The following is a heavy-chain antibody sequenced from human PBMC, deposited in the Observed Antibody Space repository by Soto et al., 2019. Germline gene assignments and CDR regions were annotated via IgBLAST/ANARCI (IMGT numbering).Heavy chain of an antibody. D-gene: IGHD5-18*01. Sequence: QLQLQESGPGLVKPSETLSLTCTVSGGSISSSSYYWGWIRQPPGKGLEWIGSIYYSGSTYYNPSLKSRVTISVDTSKNQFSLKLSSVTAADTAVYYCARLGDTAMVIWGSRRIYFDYWGQGTLVTVSS. CDR2: IYYSGST. V-gene: IGHV4-39*01. CDR1: GGSISSSSYY. CDR3: ARLGDTAMVIWGSRRIYFDY. J-gene: IGHJ4*02.